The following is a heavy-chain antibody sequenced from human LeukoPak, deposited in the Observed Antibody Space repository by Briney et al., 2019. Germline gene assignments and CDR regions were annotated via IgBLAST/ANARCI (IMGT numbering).Heavy chain of an antibody. D-gene: IGHD3-3*01. CDR2: INHSGST. CDR3: ARGARSDFWSGYREGDY. CDR1: GGSFSGYY. J-gene: IGHJ4*02. V-gene: IGHV4-34*01. Sequence: PSETLSLTCAVYGGSFSGYYWSWIRQPPEKGQEWIGEINHSGSTNYNPSLKSRVTILVDTSKNQFSLKLSSVTAADTAVYYCARGARSDFWSGYREGDYWGQGTLVTVSS.